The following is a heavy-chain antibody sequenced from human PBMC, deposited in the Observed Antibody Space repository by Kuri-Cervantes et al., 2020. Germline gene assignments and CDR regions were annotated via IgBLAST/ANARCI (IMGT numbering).Heavy chain of an antibody. Sequence: LSLTCVASGFTFDANSMHWVRQVPGKGLEWVSSITWNSGSIDYADSVRGRFTISRDNAKNSLYLQMNSLRAEDTALYYCAKANWGSPFDYWGRGTLVTVSS. D-gene: IGHD7-27*01. J-gene: IGHJ4*02. CDR3: AKANWGSPFDY. V-gene: IGHV3-9*01. CDR2: ITWNSGSI. CDR1: GFTFDANS.